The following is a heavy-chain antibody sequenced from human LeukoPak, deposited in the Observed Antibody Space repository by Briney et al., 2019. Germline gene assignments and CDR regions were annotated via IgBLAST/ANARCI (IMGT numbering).Heavy chain of an antibody. Sequence: SETLSLTCTVSGGSISSSSYYWGWIRQPPGKGLEWIESIYYSGSTYYNPSLKSRVTISVDTSKNQFSLKLSSVTAADTAVYYCARDGYSYGSPDYWGQGTLVTVSS. J-gene: IGHJ4*02. D-gene: IGHD5-18*01. CDR2: IYYSGST. CDR1: GGSISSSSYY. V-gene: IGHV4-39*07. CDR3: ARDGYSYGSPDY.